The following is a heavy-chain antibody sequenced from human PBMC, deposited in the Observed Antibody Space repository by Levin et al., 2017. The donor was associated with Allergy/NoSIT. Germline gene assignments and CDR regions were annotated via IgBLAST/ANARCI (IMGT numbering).Heavy chain of an antibody. CDR1: GFTFGDYA. V-gene: IGHV3-49*03. Sequence: GGSLRLSCTASGFTFGDYAMSWFRQAPGKGLEWVGFIRSKAYGGTTEYAASVKGRFTISRDDSKSIAYLQMNSLKTEDTAVYYCTRERSIEYSSSRGPYYFDYWGQGTLVTVSS. J-gene: IGHJ4*02. CDR3: TRERSIEYSSSRGPYYFDY. CDR2: IRSKAYGGTT. D-gene: IGHD6-6*01.